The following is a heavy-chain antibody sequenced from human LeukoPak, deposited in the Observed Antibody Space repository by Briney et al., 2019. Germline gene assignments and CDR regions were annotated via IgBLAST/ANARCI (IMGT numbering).Heavy chain of an antibody. Sequence: GGSLRLSCAASGFTFGGYSMTWVRQAPGKGLEWVANINLDGSDRFYVGFVKGRFTISRDNADNSLYLQMNSLRAEDTAVYYCAKQVVYGSGSYYTEDYWGQGTLVTVSS. J-gene: IGHJ4*02. V-gene: IGHV3-7*03. D-gene: IGHD3-10*01. CDR2: INLDGSDR. CDR3: AKQVVYGSGSYYTEDY. CDR1: GFTFGGYS.